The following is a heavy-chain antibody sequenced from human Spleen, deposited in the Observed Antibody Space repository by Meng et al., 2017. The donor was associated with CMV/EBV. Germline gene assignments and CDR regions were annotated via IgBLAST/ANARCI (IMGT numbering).Heavy chain of an antibody. V-gene: IGHV1-18*01. CDR2: ISAYNGGT. CDR1: GYTFTSYG. J-gene: IGHJ6*02. D-gene: IGHD5-18*01. CDR3: ARADGYTYASYIVADSMDV. Sequence: ASVKVSCKASGYTFTSYGISWVRQAPGQGLEWMGWISAYNGGTNYAQKFQGRVIMTRDTSISTAYVEVSRLTSDDTAVYYCARADGYTYASYIVADSMDVWGQGTTVTVSS.